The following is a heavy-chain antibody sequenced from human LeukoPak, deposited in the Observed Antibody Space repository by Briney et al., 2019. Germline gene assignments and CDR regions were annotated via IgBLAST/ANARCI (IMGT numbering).Heavy chain of an antibody. J-gene: IGHJ6*03. CDR1: GGSISSYY. V-gene: IGHV4-4*07. Sequence: SETLSLTCTVSGGSISSYYWSWIRQPAGKGLEWIGRIYTSGSTNYNPSLKSRVTMSVDTSKNQFSLKLSSVTAADTAVYYCARGQTGLRAVEWYKYYYYMDVWGKGTTVTVSS. D-gene: IGHD3-3*01. CDR2: IYTSGST. CDR3: ARGQTGLRAVEWYKYYYYMDV.